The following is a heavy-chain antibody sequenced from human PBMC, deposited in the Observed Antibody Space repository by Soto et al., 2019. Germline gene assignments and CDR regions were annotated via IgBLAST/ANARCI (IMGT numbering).Heavy chain of an antibody. Sequence: CTVSGGSISSGCYYWSWIRQHPGKGLEWLGYVYYTGSTNYSPSLRSRVSISVDTSKNEFSLRLSSVTAADTAVYFCARSVAVPGAHIDYWGQGTQVTVSS. CDR2: VYYTGST. D-gene: IGHD6-19*01. CDR1: GGSISSGCYY. V-gene: IGHV4-61*01. J-gene: IGHJ4*02. CDR3: ARSVAVPGAHIDY.